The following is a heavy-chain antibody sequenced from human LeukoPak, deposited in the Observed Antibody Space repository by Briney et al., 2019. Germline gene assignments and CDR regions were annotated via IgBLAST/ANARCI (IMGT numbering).Heavy chain of an antibody. CDR1: GYSFTSYW. V-gene: IGHV5-51*01. CDR3: ARHRNRYSAPSYYYYYMDV. Sequence: GESLKISCKGSGYSFTSYWIGWVRQMPGKGLEWMGIIYPGDSDTRYSPSFQGQVTISADKSISTAYLQWSSLKASDTAVYYCARHRNRYSAPSYYYYYMDVWGKGTTVTVSS. CDR2: IYPGDSDT. J-gene: IGHJ6*03. D-gene: IGHD1-14*01.